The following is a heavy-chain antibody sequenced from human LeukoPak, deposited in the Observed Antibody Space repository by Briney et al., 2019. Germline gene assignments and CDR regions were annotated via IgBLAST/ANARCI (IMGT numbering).Heavy chain of an antibody. Sequence: PSETLSLTCTVSGGSISSGGYYWSRIRQHPGKGLEWIGYIYYSGSTYYNPSLKSRVTISVDTSKNQFSLKLSSVTAADTAVYYCAREFGGYDSSFDYWGQGTLVTVSS. CDR2: IYYSGST. V-gene: IGHV4-31*03. CDR1: GGSISSGGYY. D-gene: IGHD5-12*01. CDR3: AREFGGYDSSFDY. J-gene: IGHJ4*02.